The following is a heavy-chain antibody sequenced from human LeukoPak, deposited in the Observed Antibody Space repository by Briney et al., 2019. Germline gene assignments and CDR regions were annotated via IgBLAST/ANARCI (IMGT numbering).Heavy chain of an antibody. D-gene: IGHD2-2*01. V-gene: IGHV4-59*01. J-gene: IGHJ6*02. Sequence: SETLSLTCTVSGGSISSFYWSWIRQPPGKGLEWIGYIYYSGSTNYNPSLKSRVTISVDTSKKQFSLKLSSVTAADTAVYYCARVDCSSTRQYCYYYGMDVWGQGTTVTVSS. CDR3: ARVDCSSTRQYCYYYGMDV. CDR2: IYYSGST. CDR1: GGSISSFY.